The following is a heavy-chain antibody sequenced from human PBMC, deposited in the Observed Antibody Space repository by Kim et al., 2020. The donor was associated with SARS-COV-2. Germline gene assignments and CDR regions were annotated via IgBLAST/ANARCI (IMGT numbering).Heavy chain of an antibody. J-gene: IGHJ6*02. Sequence: ASVKVSCKASGYTFTSYAMNWVRQAPGQGLEWMGWINTNTGNPTYAQGFTGRFVFSLDTSVSTAYLQISSLKAEDTAVYYCARVDMVRGVIIGPEYGMDVWGQGTTVTVSS. CDR2: INTNTGNP. D-gene: IGHD3-10*01. V-gene: IGHV7-4-1*02. CDR1: GYTFTSYA. CDR3: ARVDMVRGVIIGPEYGMDV.